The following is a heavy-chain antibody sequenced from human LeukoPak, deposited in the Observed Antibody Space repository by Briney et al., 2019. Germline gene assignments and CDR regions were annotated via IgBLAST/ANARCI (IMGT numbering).Heavy chain of an antibody. V-gene: IGHV3-15*01. D-gene: IGHD6-6*01. CDR2: IKSKTDGGTT. CDR1: GFTFSNAW. CDR3: TTPRLVLYGMDV. Sequence: GGSLRLSCAASGFTFSNAWMSWVRQAPGKGLEWVGRIKSKTDGGTTDYAAPVKGRFTISRDESKNTLLLEMNSLKTEDTAVYYCTTPRLVLYGMDVWGQGTTVTVSS. J-gene: IGHJ6*02.